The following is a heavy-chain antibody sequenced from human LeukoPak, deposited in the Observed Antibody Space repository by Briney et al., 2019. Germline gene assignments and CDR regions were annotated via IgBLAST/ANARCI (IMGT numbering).Heavy chain of an antibody. J-gene: IGHJ6*02. D-gene: IGHD3-16*01. CDR1: GFTFSNYW. CDR3: ATYTHWVAGDV. CDR2: IKQDGSEI. Sequence: PGGSLRLSCAASGFTFSNYWMGWVRQAPGKGLEWVANIKQDGSEIYYVDSVKGRFTISRDNARNSLYLQMSSLRPEDTAVYYCATYTHWVAGDVWGQGTTVTVSS. V-gene: IGHV3-7*01.